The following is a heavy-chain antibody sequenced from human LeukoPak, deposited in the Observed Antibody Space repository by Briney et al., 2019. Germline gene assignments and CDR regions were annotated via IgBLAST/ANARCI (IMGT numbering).Heavy chain of an antibody. Sequence: SETLSLTCTVSGGSISSYYRSWIRQPAGKGLEWIGRIYTSGSTDYNPSLKSRVTMSVDTSKNQFSLKLSSVTAADTAVYYCAREAVVVPAAIHYYYYYMDVWAKRPRSPSP. J-gene: IGHJ6*03. CDR3: AREAVVVPAAIHYYYYYMDV. CDR1: GGSISSYY. D-gene: IGHD2-2*01. CDR2: IYTSGST. V-gene: IGHV4-4*07.